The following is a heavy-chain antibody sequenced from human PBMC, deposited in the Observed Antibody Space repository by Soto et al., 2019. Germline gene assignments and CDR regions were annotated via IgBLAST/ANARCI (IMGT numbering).Heavy chain of an antibody. D-gene: IGHD6-13*01. CDR3: AKVAAPRYFDY. CDR1: GFTFSSYV. V-gene: IGHV3-23*01. CDR2: ISGSGHRT. J-gene: IGHJ4*02. Sequence: EVQLLESGGGLVQPGGSLRLSCAASGFTFSSYVMTWVRQAPGKGLEWVSGISGSGHRTYYADSVRGRFTISRDNSKNTLYLQMSSLRAEDTAVYYCAKVAAPRYFDYWGQGTLVTVAS.